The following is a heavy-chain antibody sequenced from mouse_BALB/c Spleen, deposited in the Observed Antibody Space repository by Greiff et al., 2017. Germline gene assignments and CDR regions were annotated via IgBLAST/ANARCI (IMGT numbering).Heavy chain of an antibody. CDR2: IDPYNGGT. Sequence: EVQLQQSGPELVKPGASVKVSCKASGYAFTSYNMYWVKQSHGNSLEWIGYIDPYNGGTSYNQKFKGKATLTVDKSSSTAYMHLNSLTSEDSAVYYCARKGYYGSSYGFAYWGQGTLVTVSA. J-gene: IGHJ3*01. CDR1: GYAFTSYN. D-gene: IGHD1-1*01. CDR3: ARKGYYGSSYGFAY. V-gene: IGHV1S135*01.